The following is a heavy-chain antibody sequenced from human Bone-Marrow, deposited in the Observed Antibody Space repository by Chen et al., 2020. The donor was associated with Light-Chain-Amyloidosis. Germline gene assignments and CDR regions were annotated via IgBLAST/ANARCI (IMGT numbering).Heavy chain of an antibody. V-gene: IGHV3-53*04. CDR2: IYSGGST. J-gene: IGHJ4*02. CDR3: GGGGD. Sequence: EVQLVESGGGLVQPGGSLRLSCAASGFIVSNNYMNWVRQAPGKGLEWVSVIYSGGSTSYADSGKGQFTISRQNPKNTLYLQRNSRRAEDRAVYYCGGGGDWGQGTLVTVSS. CDR1: GFIVSNNY. D-gene: IGHD3-16*01.